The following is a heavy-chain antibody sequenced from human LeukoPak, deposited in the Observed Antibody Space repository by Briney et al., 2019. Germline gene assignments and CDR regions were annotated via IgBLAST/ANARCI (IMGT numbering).Heavy chain of an antibody. Sequence: TSETLSLTCAVYGGSFSGYYWSWVRQPPGKGLEWIGEINHSGSTNYNSSLKRRVTISVDTSKKQFSLRRSSVTAADTAVYYCARGQVKQQLLPRTGSRYYYYYMDVWGRGTTVTVSS. J-gene: IGHJ6*03. CDR3: ARGQVKQQLLPRTGSRYYYYYMDV. D-gene: IGHD6-13*01. CDR2: INHSGST. V-gene: IGHV4-34*01. CDR1: GGSFSGYY.